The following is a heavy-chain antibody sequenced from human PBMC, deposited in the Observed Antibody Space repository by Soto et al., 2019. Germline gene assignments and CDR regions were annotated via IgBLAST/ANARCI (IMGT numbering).Heavy chain of an antibody. CDR2: INPADSHT. CDR3: ERIMEVTILDS. J-gene: IGHJ4*02. V-gene: IGHV5-51*01. CDR1: GYSFTNHW. D-gene: IGHD3-3*01. Sequence: PGESLKISCKGSGYSFTNHWIGWVRQMPGKGLECMGIINPADSHTIYSPSFQGQVTMSVDKSTSTAWLQWSNLKASDTAMYYCERIMEVTILDSWGPGTTLTVSS.